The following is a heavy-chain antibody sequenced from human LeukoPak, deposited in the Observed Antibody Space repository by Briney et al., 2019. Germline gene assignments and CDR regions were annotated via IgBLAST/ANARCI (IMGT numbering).Heavy chain of an antibody. CDR1: GRSISSFY. Sequence: SETLSLTCTVSGRSISSFYWSWIRQPPGRGLEWIGYINYSGSTNYNPSLKSRVTLSVDTSKKQFALNLTSVTAADTAVYYCARAERRWLQSGFDSWGQGTLVTVSS. CDR3: ARAERRWLQSGFDS. D-gene: IGHD5-24*01. CDR2: INYSGST. J-gene: IGHJ4*02. V-gene: IGHV4-59*01.